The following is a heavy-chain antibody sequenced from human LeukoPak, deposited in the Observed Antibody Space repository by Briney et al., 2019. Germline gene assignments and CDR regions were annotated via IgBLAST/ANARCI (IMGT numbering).Heavy chain of an antibody. CDR1: GFTVSSNC. D-gene: IGHD3-10*01. Sequence: GGSLRLSCVASGFTVSSNCMSWVRQAPGKGLEWVSVIYSGGSTYYADSVKGRFTISRDNSKNTLYLQMNSLRAEDTAVYYCASGSGSYRTPYYYMDVWGTGTTVTVSS. J-gene: IGHJ6*03. CDR3: ASGSGSYRTPYYYMDV. CDR2: IYSGGST. V-gene: IGHV3-53*01.